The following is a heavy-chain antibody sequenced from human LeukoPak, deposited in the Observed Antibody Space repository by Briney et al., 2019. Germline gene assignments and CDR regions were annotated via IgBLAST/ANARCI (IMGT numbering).Heavy chain of an antibody. CDR3: VRAPSGGWYGWFDP. CDR1: GFTLSNYW. V-gene: IGHV3-74*01. J-gene: IGHJ5*02. D-gene: IGHD6-19*01. CDR2: ISSDGTST. Sequence: GGSLRLSCAASGFTLSNYWMHWVRQVPGKGLVWVTRISSDGTSTSYADSVKGRFTVSRDNAKNTLYLQMNSLRAEGTAVYYCVRAPSGGWYGWFDPWGQGTLVTVSS.